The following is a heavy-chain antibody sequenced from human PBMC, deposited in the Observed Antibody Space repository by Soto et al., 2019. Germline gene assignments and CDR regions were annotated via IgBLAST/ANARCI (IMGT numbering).Heavy chain of an antibody. CDR2: ISSSGSTI. CDR1: GFTFSSYE. J-gene: IGHJ6*02. CDR3: ARPYSYYYGMDV. V-gene: IGHV3-48*03. Sequence: EVQLVESGGGLVQPGGFLRLYCAASGFTFSSYEMTWVRQAPGKGLEWVSYISSSGSTIYYADSVKGRFTISRDNAKNSLYLQMNSLRAEDTAVYYCARPYSYYYGMDVWGQRTTVTVSS. D-gene: IGHD1-26*01.